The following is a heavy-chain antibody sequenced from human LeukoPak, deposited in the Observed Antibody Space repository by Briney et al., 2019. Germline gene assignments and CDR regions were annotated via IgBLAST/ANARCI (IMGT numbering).Heavy chain of an antibody. CDR3: ARDRGIVGATIWYFDL. D-gene: IGHD1-26*01. J-gene: IGHJ2*01. V-gene: IGHV3-20*04. CDR2: INWNGGST. CDR1: GFTFDDYG. Sequence: GGSLRLSCAASGFTFDDYGMSWVRQAPGKGLEWVSGINWNGGSTGYADSVKGRFTLSRDNSKNTLYLQMNSLRAEDTAVYYCARDRGIVGATIWYFDLWGRGTLVTVSS.